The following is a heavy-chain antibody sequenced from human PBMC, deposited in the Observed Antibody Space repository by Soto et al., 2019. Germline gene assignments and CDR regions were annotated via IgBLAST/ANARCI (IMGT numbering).Heavy chain of an antibody. D-gene: IGHD3-3*01. CDR3: ARQLRFLEWLPNPYYFDF. CDR2: INPTSST. V-gene: IGHV1-46*01. Sequence: ASVKVSCKASGYTFTIYAMHWVRQAPGQGLEWMGIINPTSSTSYAQKFQGRVTMTRDKSTSTAYMELSSLRSEDTAVYYCARQLRFLEWLPNPYYFDFWGQGTLVTVSS. J-gene: IGHJ4*02. CDR1: GYTFTIYA.